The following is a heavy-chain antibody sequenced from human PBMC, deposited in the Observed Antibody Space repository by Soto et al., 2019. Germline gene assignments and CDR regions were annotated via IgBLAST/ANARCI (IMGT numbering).Heavy chain of an antibody. CDR1: GGSFSGYY. Sequence: SETLSLTCAVYGGSFSGYYWSWIRQPPGKGLEWIGEINHSGSTNYNPSLKSRVTISVDTSKNQFSLKLSSVTAADTAVYYCARTISGCYEVYMDVWGKGTTVTVSS. J-gene: IGHJ6*03. V-gene: IGHV4-34*01. CDR2: INHSGST. D-gene: IGHD6-19*01. CDR3: ARTISGCYEVYMDV.